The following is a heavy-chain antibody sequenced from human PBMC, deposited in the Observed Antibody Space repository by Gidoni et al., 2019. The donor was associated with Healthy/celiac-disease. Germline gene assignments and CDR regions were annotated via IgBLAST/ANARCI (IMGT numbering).Heavy chain of an antibody. CDR2: IKQDGSEK. V-gene: IGHV3-7*03. J-gene: IGHJ3*02. CDR1: GFTFSSYW. Sequence: EVQLVESGGGLVQPGGSLRLSCAASGFTFSSYWMSWVRQAPGKGLEWVANIKQDGSEKYYVDSVKGRFTISRDNAKNSLYLQMNSLRAEDTAVYYCARTAVAGWGEDAFDIWGQGTMVTVSS. D-gene: IGHD6-19*01. CDR3: ARTAVAGWGEDAFDI.